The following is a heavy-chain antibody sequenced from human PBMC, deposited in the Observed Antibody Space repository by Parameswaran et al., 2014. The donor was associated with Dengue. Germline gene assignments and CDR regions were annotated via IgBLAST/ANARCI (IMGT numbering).Heavy chain of an antibody. D-gene: IGHD3-16*01. Sequence: IRQPPGKGLEWIGEINHSGSTNYNPSLKSRVTISVDTSKNQFSLKLSSVTAADTAVYYCARGRRISAAMITFGGVAAENDYWGQGTLVTVSS. J-gene: IGHJ4*02. CDR3: ARGRRISAAMITFGGVAAENDY. V-gene: IGHV4-34*01. CDR2: INHSGST.